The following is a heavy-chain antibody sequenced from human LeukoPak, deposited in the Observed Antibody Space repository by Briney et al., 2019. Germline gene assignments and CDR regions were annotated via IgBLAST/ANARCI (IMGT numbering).Heavy chain of an antibody. CDR3: ARCFGSGSYSTTYFDY. CDR2: INNDGSRT. J-gene: IGHJ4*02. D-gene: IGHD3-10*01. CDR1: GFTFSSYW. Sequence: GGSLRLSCAASGFTFSSYWMHWVRQAPGKGLVWVSRINNDGSRTNYADSVKGRFTISRDNAKNTLYLQMNSLRAEDTAVYYCARCFGSGSYSTTYFDYWGQGALVTVSS. V-gene: IGHV3-74*01.